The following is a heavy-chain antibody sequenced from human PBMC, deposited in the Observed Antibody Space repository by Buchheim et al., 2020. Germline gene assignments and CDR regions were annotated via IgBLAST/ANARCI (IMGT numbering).Heavy chain of an antibody. J-gene: IGHJ6*02. V-gene: IGHV4-4*02. CDR1: GGSISSNNW. CDR3: ARVYYGSGSYYNGDYYYYGMDV. Sequence: QVQLQESGPGLVKPSGTLSLTCAVSGGSISSNNWWSWVRQPPGKGLEWIGEIYHSGSTNYNPSLKSRVTISVDKSKNQFSLKLSSVTAADTAVYYCARVYYGSGSYYNGDYYYYGMDVWGQGTT. CDR2: IYHSGST. D-gene: IGHD3-10*01.